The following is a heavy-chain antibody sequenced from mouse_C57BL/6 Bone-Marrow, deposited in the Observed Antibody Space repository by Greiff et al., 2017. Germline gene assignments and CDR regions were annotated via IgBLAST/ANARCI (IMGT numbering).Heavy chain of an antibody. CDR3: ARGRGRDGYDY. J-gene: IGHJ4*01. D-gene: IGHD2-3*01. V-gene: IGHV1-54*01. Sequence: VQLQQSGAELVRPGTSVKVSCKASGYAFTNYLIEWVKQRPGQGLEWIGVINPGSGGTNYNEKFKGKATLTAYTSSSTAYMQLSSLTSEDSAVYFCARGRGRDGYDYWGQGTSVTVSS. CDR1: GYAFTNYL. CDR2: INPGSGGT.